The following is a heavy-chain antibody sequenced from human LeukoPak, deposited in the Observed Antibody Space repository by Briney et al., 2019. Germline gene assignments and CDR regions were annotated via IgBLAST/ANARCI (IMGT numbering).Heavy chain of an antibody. D-gene: IGHD3-16*01. CDR2: IWYDGSNR. J-gene: IGHJ4*02. CDR1: GFFFSYYG. Sequence: PGGSLRLSCAASGFFFSYYGMHWVRQAPGKGLEWVAVIWYDGSNRYYADSLKGRFTISRDNSKNTLYLQMNSLTADDTAVYYCARDPLGVLSYLDYWGQGTLVTVSS. CDR3: ARDPLGVLSYLDY. V-gene: IGHV3-33*01.